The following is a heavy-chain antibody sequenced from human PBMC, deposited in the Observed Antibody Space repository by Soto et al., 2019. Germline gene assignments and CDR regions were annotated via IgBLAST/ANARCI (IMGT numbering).Heavy chain of an antibody. CDR3: YTEHTLFMAH. CDR2: ITSKSAGATT. Sequence: EAQLVESGGGLVTPGESLRLSCVASGFTFSNAWMSWGRQVPGKGLEWIGRITSKSAGATTAYAAPVTGRFTVSRDDLKNTLYLQVNSLKTEDTGIYYCYTEHTLFMAHWGQGTLVTVSS. CDR1: GFTFSNAW. V-gene: IGHV3-15*01. J-gene: IGHJ4*02.